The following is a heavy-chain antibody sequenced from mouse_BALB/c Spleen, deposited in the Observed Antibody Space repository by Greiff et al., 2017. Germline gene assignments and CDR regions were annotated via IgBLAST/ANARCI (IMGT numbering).Heavy chain of an antibody. CDR2: INPYNGAT. V-gene: IGHV1-31*01. CDR3: ARDYFYYYGSSPWFAY. CDR1: GYSFTGYY. Sequence: EVQLQQSGDDLVKPGASVKISCKASGYSFTGYYMHWVKQSHVKSLEWIGRINPYNGATSYNQNFKDKASLTVDKSSSTAYMELHSLTSEDSAVYYCARDYFYYYGSSPWFAYWGQGTLVTVSA. D-gene: IGHD1-1*01. J-gene: IGHJ3*01.